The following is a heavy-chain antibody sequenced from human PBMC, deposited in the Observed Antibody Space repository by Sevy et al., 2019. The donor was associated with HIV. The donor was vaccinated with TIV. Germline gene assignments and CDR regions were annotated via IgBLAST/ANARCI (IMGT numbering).Heavy chain of an antibody. CDR2: ILYSGST. CDR3: ARLVQGDNWFDP. J-gene: IGHJ5*02. D-gene: IGHD2-8*02. V-gene: IGHV4-59*01. Sequence: SETLSLTCTVTGDSMNTYYWAWIRQPPGKSLEWVGYILYSGSTEYSTSLKSRVTMALDKSKNEVSLRLSSVTAADTDVYYCARLVQGDNWFDPWGQGRLVTVSS. CDR1: GDSMNTYY.